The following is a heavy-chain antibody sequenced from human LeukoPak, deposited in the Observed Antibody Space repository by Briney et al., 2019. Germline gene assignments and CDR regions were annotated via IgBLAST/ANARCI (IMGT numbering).Heavy chain of an antibody. CDR2: IYYSGST. V-gene: IGHV4-59*01. J-gene: IGHJ4*02. CDR3: ARASYGGNYNFDY. Sequence: SETLSLTCTVSGGSISSYCWSWIRQPPGKGLEWIGYIYYSGSTNYNPSLKSRVTISVDTSKNQFSLKLSSVTAADTAVYYCARASYGGNYNFDYWGQGTLATVSS. CDR1: GGSISSYC. D-gene: IGHD4/OR15-4a*01.